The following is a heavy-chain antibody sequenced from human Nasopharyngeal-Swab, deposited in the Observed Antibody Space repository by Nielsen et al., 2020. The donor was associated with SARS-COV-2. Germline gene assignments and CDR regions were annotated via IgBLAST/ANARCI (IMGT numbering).Heavy chain of an antibody. CDR2: MNPNSGNT. J-gene: IGHJ4*02. CDR3: ARCSGGSCRFDY. V-gene: IGHV1-8*01. Sequence: ASVKVSCRASGYTFTSYDINWVRQATGQGLEWMGWMNPNSGNTGYAQKFQGRVTMTRNTSISTAYMELSSLRSEDTAVYYCARCSGGSCRFDYWGQGTLVTVSS. CDR1: GYTFTSYD. D-gene: IGHD2-15*01.